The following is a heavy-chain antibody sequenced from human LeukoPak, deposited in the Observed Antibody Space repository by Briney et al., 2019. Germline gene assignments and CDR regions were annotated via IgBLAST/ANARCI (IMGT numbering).Heavy chain of an antibody. CDR3: ARDVARRGYYYMDV. CDR2: ISSSSSYI. V-gene: IGHV3-21*01. D-gene: IGHD5-12*01. J-gene: IGHJ6*03. CDR1: GFTFSSYS. Sequence: GGSLRLSCAASGFTFSSYSMSWVRQAPGKGLEWVSSISSSSSYIYYADSVKGRFTISRDYAKNSLYLQMNSLRAEDTAVYYCARDVARRGYYYMDVWGKETTVTVSS.